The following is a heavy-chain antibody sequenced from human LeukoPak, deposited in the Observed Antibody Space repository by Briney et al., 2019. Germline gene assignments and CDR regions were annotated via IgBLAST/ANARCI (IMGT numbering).Heavy chain of an antibody. J-gene: IGHJ4*02. CDR1: GFTFSSYW. CDR2: IDRDGSRI. V-gene: IGHV3-74*01. D-gene: IGHD4-23*01. Sequence: GGSLRLSCAVSGFTFSSYWMHWVRQAPGKGLVWVSRIDRDGSRINYADSVKGRFTISRDNGKNTLFLQMNSLRAEDAAVYYCVRGNDYGGPHYRGQGTLVTVSS. CDR3: VRGNDYGGPHY.